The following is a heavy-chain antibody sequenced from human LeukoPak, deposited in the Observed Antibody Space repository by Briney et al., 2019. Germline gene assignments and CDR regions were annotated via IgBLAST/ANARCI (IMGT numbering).Heavy chain of an antibody. D-gene: IGHD3-22*01. Sequence: GGSLRLSCAASGFTFDDYAMSWVRQAPGKGLEWVSGLNWIGGSPGYADSVKGGFTISRDNAKNSLYLQMNSLSAEDAAFYYCARDFQDSSGYYPGYFDYWGQGTLVTVSS. CDR3: ARDFQDSSGYYPGYFDY. CDR2: LNWIGGSP. CDR1: GFTFDDYA. J-gene: IGHJ4*02. V-gene: IGHV3-20*04.